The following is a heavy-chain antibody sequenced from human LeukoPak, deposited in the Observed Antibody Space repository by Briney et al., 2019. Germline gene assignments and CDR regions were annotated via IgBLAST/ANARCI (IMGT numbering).Heavy chain of an antibody. Sequence: SETLSLTCAVYGGSFSGYYWTWIRRPPGKGLEWIGEINHSGSANYNPSLRSRVTISVDTSKNQFSLNLSSVTAADTAVYYCARGPYGLTPSYNYWGQGTLVTVSS. V-gene: IGHV4-34*01. CDR3: ARGPYGLTPSYNY. J-gene: IGHJ4*02. CDR2: INHSGSA. D-gene: IGHD3-10*01. CDR1: GGSFSGYY.